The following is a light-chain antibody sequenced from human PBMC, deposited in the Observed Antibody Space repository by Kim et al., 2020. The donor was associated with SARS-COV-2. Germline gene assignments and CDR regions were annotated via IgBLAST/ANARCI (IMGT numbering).Light chain of an antibody. J-gene: IGLJ1*01. Sequence: GQSITISCTGTSSDVGRYNYVSWYQQYPGKAPKLMIYDVNKRPSGVSNRFSGSKSGNTASLTISGLQAEDEADYYCSSYTGSSPFVFGSGTKVTVL. CDR3: SSYTGSSPFV. V-gene: IGLV2-14*03. CDR2: DVN. CDR1: SSDVGRYNY.